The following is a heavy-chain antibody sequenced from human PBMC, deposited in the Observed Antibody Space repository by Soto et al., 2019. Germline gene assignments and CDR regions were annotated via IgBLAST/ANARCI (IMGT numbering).Heavy chain of an antibody. CDR2: MNPNSGKT. CDR1: GYTFTSYD. Sequence: ASVKVSCKASGYTFTSYDINWVRQATGQGLEWMGWMNPNSGKTGYAQKIQGRVTMTRNTSISTAYMELSSLRSEDTAVYYCARGLRPSEHYNYWGQGTLVTVSS. D-gene: IGHD4-4*01. J-gene: IGHJ4*02. CDR3: ARGLRPSEHYNY. V-gene: IGHV1-8*01.